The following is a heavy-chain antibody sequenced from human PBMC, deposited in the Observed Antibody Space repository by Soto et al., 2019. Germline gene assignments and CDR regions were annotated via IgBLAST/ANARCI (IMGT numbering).Heavy chain of an antibody. CDR1: VGSINTFY. D-gene: IGHD5-12*01. Sequence: PAETLCLTCTVSVGSINTFYWGWVRQPAGKGLEFIGRIFSSGSTSFNPPLEGRVAMSVDTSKNHFSLNLSSVTAADMAVYYCAREGSYSAYNFAHGIQLWSFDFWGQGAMVTVSS. CDR2: IFSSGST. V-gene: IGHV4-4*07. CDR3: AREGSYSAYNFAHGIQLWSFDF. J-gene: IGHJ4*02.